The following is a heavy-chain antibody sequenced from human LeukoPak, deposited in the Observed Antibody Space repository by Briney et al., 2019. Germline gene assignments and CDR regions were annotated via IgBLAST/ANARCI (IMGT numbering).Heavy chain of an antibody. CDR3: ARDFGYDSSPYLDY. CDR2: IIPILGIA. D-gene: IGHD3-22*01. CDR1: GGTFSSYA. V-gene: IGHV1-69*04. Sequence: ASVKVSCKASGGTFSSYAISWVRQAPGQGLEWMGRIIPILGIANYAQKFQGRVTITADKSTSTAYMELSSLRSEDTAVYYCARDFGYDSSPYLDYWGQGTLVTVSS. J-gene: IGHJ4*02.